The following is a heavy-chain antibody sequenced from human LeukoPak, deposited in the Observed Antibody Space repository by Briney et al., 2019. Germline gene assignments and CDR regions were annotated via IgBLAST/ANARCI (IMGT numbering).Heavy chain of an antibody. CDR3: AREDPHPRAFDI. V-gene: IGHV4-61*02. CDR1: GGSISSSSYY. Sequence: SETLSLTCTVSGGSISSSSYYWSWIRQPAGKGLEWIGRIYTSGSTNYNPSLKSRVTMSVDTSKNQFSLKLSSVTAADTAVYYCAREDPHPRAFDIWGQGTMVTVSS. CDR2: IYTSGST. J-gene: IGHJ3*02.